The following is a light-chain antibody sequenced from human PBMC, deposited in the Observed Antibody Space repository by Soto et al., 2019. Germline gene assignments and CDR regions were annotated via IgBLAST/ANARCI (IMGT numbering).Light chain of an antibody. J-gene: IGKJ2*01. Sequence: PGERATLSCRASQHINISYLAWYQQKPGLAPSLLIYGAASRATGTPDRFSGSASGTDFTLTISRLEPEDFVVYYCQQYGSSPRTFGQGTKLEIK. CDR2: GAA. CDR1: QHINISY. CDR3: QQYGSSPRT. V-gene: IGKV3-20*01.